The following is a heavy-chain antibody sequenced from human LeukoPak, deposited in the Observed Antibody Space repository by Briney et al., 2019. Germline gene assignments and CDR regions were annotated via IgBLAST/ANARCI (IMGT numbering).Heavy chain of an antibody. J-gene: IGHJ4*02. Sequence: GGSLRLSCAASGFTFSSYSMNWVRQAPGKGLEWVSYINSGGSAIYYADSVKGRFTISRDNAKNSLYLQMNSLRADGTAVYYCARGGSYVHYWGQGTLVTVSS. CDR2: INSGGSAI. CDR1: GFTFSSYS. V-gene: IGHV3-48*04. D-gene: IGHD1-26*01. CDR3: ARGGSYVHY.